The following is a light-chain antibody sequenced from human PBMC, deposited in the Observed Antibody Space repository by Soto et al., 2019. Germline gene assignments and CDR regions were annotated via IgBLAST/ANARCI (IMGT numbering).Light chain of an antibody. CDR3: QAYDSSLSAWV. CDR2: GNI. Sequence: QLVLTQPPSVSGVPGQTITISCTGSRSNIGGGYDVHWYQQLPGTAPQLLVYGNINRPSRVPDRFSGSKSGTSASLAITGLQAEDEADYYCQAYDSSLSAWVFGGGTKLTVL. V-gene: IGLV1-40*01. J-gene: IGLJ3*02. CDR1: RSNIGGGYD.